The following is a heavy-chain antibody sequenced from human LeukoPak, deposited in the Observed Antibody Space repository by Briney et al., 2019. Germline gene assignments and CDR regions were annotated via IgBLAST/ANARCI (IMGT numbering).Heavy chain of an antibody. J-gene: IGHJ5*02. Sequence: GGSLRLSCAASGFTFSSYAMSWVRQAPGKGLEWVSAISGSGGSTYYADSVKGRFTISRDNSKNTLYLQMNSLRSEDTAVYYCARVWHCSSTSCYIFDPWGQGTLVTVSS. CDR2: ISGSGGST. D-gene: IGHD2-2*02. V-gene: IGHV3-23*01. CDR1: GFTFSSYA. CDR3: ARVWHCSSTSCYIFDP.